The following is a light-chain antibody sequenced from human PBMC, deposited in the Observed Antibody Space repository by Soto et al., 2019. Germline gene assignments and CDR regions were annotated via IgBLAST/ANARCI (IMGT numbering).Light chain of an antibody. J-gene: IGKJ2*01. Sequence: EIVMTQSPATLSVSPGETATLSCRASQSVGNNVAWYQQKPGQAPRLLIYGASSRTTGIPVKFNGTGSGTEFTLTIRSLQSEDFAVYYCQQYRNWYTFGQGTKLGIK. CDR2: GAS. CDR3: QQYRNWYT. CDR1: QSVGNN. V-gene: IGKV3-15*01.